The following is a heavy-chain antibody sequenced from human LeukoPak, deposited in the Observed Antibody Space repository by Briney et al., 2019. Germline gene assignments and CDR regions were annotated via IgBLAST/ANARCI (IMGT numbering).Heavy chain of an antibody. CDR2: IIPIFGTA. CDR1: GGTFSSYA. J-gene: IGHJ4*02. CDR3: ASRYCSGGSCYLAYYFDY. D-gene: IGHD2-15*01. Sequence: SVKVSCKASGGTFSSYAISWVRQAPGQGLEWMGGIIPIFGTANYAQKFQGRVTITTDESTSTAYMELSSLRSEDTAVYYCASRYCSGGSCYLAYYFDYWGQGTLVTVSS. V-gene: IGHV1-69*05.